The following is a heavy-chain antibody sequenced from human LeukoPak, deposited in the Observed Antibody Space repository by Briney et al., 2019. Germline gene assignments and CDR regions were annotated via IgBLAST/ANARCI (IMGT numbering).Heavy chain of an antibody. CDR3: AKDLDYYDSSGYSQAPASNWFDP. CDR1: GFTFSSYG. J-gene: IGHJ5*02. V-gene: IGHV3-30*18. CDR2: ISYDGSNK. Sequence: GGSLRLSCAASGFTFSSYGMHWVRQAPGKGLEWVAVISYDGSNKYYADSVKGRFTISRDNSKNTLYLQMNSLRAEDTAVYYRAKDLDYYDSSGYSQAPASNWFDPWGQGTLVTVSS. D-gene: IGHD3-22*01.